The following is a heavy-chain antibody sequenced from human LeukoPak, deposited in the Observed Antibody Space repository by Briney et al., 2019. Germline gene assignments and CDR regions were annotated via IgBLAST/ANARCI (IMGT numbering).Heavy chain of an antibody. CDR3: ARTLQDARGFGMDV. Sequence: SETLSLTCTVSGGSISSSGYYWGWLRQPPGKGLEWIGSIYYSGSTYYNPSLKSRVTMSVDTSKNQFSLKLSSVTAVDTAVYYCARTLQDARGFGMDVWGQGTTVTVSS. CDR2: IYYSGST. D-gene: IGHD2-8*01. CDR1: GGSISSSGYY. V-gene: IGHV4-39*07. J-gene: IGHJ6*02.